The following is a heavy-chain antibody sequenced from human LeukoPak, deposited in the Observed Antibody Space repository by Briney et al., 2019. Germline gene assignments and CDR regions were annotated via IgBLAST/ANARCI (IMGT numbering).Heavy chain of an antibody. CDR2: ISWNSYDI. J-gene: IGHJ6*03. Sequence: GGSLRLSCAASGFTFDEYAMHWVWQPPGKGLEWVSGISWNSYDIGYADSVKGRFTISRDNAKNSLYLQMNSLRAEDMALYYCAKGVGTSYHYHMDVWGKGTTVIVSS. V-gene: IGHV3-9*03. D-gene: IGHD1-26*01. CDR1: GFTFDEYA. CDR3: AKGVGTSYHYHMDV.